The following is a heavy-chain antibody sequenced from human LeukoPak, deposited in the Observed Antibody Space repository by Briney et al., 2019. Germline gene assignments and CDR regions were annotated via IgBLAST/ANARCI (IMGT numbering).Heavy chain of an antibody. V-gene: IGHV4-31*03. CDR1: GGSISSGGYY. J-gene: IGHJ6*02. Sequence: SETLSLTCTVSGGSISSGGYYWSWIRQHPGKGLEWIGYIYYSGSTYYNPSLKSRVIISVDTSKNQFSLKLSSVTAADTAVYYCARARYSSGWPNYYYCGMDVWGQGTTVTVSS. D-gene: IGHD6-19*01. CDR3: ARARYSSGWPNYYYCGMDV. CDR2: IYYSGST.